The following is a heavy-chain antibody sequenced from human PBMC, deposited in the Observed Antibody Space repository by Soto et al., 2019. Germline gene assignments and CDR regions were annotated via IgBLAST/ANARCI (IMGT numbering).Heavy chain of an antibody. CDR3: AHLNYYDSSGYYYPPPGFDY. J-gene: IGHJ4*02. D-gene: IGHD3-22*01. CDR1: GVSLSTSGVG. CDR2: IYWNDDK. V-gene: IGHV2-5*01. Sequence: SGPALVNPTQTLTLTCTFPGVSLSTSGVGVGWIRQPPGKAMEWLALIYWNDDKRYSPSLKSRLTITKDTSKNQVVLTMTNMDPVDTATYYCAHLNYYDSSGYYYPPPGFDYWGQGTLVTVSS.